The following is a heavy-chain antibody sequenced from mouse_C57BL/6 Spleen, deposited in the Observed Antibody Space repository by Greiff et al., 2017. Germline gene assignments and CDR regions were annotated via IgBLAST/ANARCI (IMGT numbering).Heavy chain of an antibody. CDR1: GYTFPSSW. CDR3: ARKDNPRYARDY. J-gene: IGHJ4*01. D-gene: IGHD1-3*01. CDR2: IDPSVSYP. V-gene: IGHV1-59*01. Sequence: LHLHQPGAELVRPGTSVKLSCKASGYTFPSSWMPWVKQRPGQGLEWIGVIDPSVSYPNYNQKFKGKATLTVDTSSSTTDMQLSSMTSEDSAVDYCARKDNPRYARDYWGQGTSVTVSS.